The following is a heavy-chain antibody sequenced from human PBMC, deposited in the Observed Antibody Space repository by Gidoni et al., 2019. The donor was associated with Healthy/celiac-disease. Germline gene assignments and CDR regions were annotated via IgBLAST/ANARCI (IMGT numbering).Heavy chain of an antibody. CDR2: IYYGGST. V-gene: IGHV4-39*01. CDR3: ARQAPKDLLWYPT. CDR1: GCPISSSSYY. D-gene: IGHD3-10*01. Sequence: QLQLQESGPGLVKPSETLSLTCTVSGCPISSSSYYWGWIRQPPGKGLEWIGSIYYGGSTYYNPSLKSRVTISVDTSKNQFSLKLSSVTAADTAVYYCARQAPKDLLWYPTWGQGTLVTVSS. J-gene: IGHJ4*02.